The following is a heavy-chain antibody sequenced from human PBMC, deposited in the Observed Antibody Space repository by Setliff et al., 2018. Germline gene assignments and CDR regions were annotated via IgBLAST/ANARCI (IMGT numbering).Heavy chain of an antibody. D-gene: IGHD3-22*01. CDR1: GYIFSDYG. CDR2: ISPYNGDK. Sequence: ASVKVSCKSSGYIFSDYGITWVRQAPGQGLEWVGWISPYNGDKNSAQKFQGRVTLTTDTSTSTVYMELSSLKSDDTAVYYCARDTRDKFNSSGYYLSFDSWGQGTLVTVSS. CDR3: ARDTRDKFNSSGYYLSFDS. V-gene: IGHV1-18*01. J-gene: IGHJ4*02.